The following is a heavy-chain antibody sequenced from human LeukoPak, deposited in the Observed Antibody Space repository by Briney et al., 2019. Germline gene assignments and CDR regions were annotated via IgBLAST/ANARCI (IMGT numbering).Heavy chain of an antibody. CDR2: INHSGST. J-gene: IGHJ4*02. CDR1: GGSFSGYY. CDR3: ASRPSYVDYFAVFDY. Sequence: SETLSLTCAVYGGSFSGYYWSWIRQPPGKGLEWIGEINHSGSTNYDPSLKSRVTISVDTSKNQFSLKLSSVTAADTAVYYCASRPSYVDYFAVFDYWGQGILVTVSS. D-gene: IGHD3-16*01. V-gene: IGHV4-34*01.